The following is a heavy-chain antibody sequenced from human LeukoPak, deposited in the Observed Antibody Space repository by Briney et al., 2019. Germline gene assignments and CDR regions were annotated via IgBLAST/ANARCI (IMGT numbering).Heavy chain of an antibody. J-gene: IGHJ4*02. CDR3: ARADYGGNSDFHY. Sequence: GVSLRLSCAASGFTFSTHWMHWVRQAPGKGLVWVSRISSDGSIAINADSVEGRFTVYRDNAKNTLHLQMNSLRVEDTGVYYCARADYGGNSDFHYWGQGTLVTVSS. D-gene: IGHD4-23*01. CDR1: GFTFSTHW. CDR2: ISSDGSIA. V-gene: IGHV3-74*01.